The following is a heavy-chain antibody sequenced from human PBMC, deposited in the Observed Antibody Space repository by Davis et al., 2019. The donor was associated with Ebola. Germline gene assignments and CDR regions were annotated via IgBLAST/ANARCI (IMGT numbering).Heavy chain of an antibody. Sequence: SLKISCAASGFTFDHSAMHWVRQAPGKGLSWVSGISWNSGSIGYADSVKGRFTISRDNAKNSLYLQMNSLRAEDTALYYCAKGGVVLMDYYYYGMDVWGQGTTVTVSS. CDR1: GFTFDHSA. CDR3: AKGGVVLMDYYYYGMDV. J-gene: IGHJ6*02. D-gene: IGHD2-8*01. V-gene: IGHV3-9*01. CDR2: ISWNSGSI.